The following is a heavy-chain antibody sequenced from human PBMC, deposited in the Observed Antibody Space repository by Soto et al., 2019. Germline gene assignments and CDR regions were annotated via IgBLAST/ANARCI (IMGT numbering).Heavy chain of an antibody. CDR3: VKGDGRIVPRHFDK. CDR1: GFTFSDYA. D-gene: IGHD1-26*01. J-gene: IGHJ4*02. CDR2: ISSGGGSP. V-gene: IGHV3-23*01. Sequence: EVQLLESGGGLVQPGGSLRLSCAASGFTFSDYAMSWVRQAPGKGLEWVSGISSGGGSPNHADPVKGRFTISRNNSKSTLFLQMNGLRVEDTALYYCVKGDGRIVPRHFDKWGQGTLVTVSS.